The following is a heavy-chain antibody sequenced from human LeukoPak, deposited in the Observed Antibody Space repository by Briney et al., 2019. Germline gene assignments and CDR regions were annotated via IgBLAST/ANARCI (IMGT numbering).Heavy chain of an antibody. D-gene: IGHD3-10*01. Sequence: PGGSLRLSCAASGFTFSSYSMNWVRQAPGKGLEWVSSISSSSSYIYYADSVKGRFTISRDNAKNSLYLQMNSLRAEDTAVYYCARDRGDPYYMDVWGKGTTVTVSS. CDR1: GFTFSSYS. CDR3: ARDRGDPYYMDV. CDR2: ISSSSSYI. J-gene: IGHJ6*03. V-gene: IGHV3-21*01.